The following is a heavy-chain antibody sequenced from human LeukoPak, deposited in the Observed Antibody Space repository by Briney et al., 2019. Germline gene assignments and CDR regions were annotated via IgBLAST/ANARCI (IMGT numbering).Heavy chain of an antibody. CDR1: GFTFSSYA. D-gene: IGHD3-22*01. Sequence: GGSLRLSCAASGFTFSSYAMSWVRQAPGKGLEWVSAISGSGGSTYYADSVKGRFTISRDNAKNSLYLQMNSLRAEDTAVYYCARDLYYYDSSGSGYWGQGTLVTVSS. J-gene: IGHJ4*02. V-gene: IGHV3-23*01. CDR2: ISGSGGST. CDR3: ARDLYYYDSSGSGY.